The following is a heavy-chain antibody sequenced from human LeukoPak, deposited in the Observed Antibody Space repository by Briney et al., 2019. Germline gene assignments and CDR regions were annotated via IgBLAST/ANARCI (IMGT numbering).Heavy chain of an antibody. CDR1: GGSISSYY. CDR3: ARERGQTVMDV. J-gene: IGHJ6*04. V-gene: IGHV4-59*12. D-gene: IGHD4-11*01. Sequence: SETLSLTCTVSGGSISSYYWSWIRQPPGKGLEWIGYIYYSGSTNYNPSLKSRVTMSVDTSKNQFSLKLSSVTAADTAVYYCARERGQTVMDVWGKGTTVTVSS. CDR2: IYYSGST.